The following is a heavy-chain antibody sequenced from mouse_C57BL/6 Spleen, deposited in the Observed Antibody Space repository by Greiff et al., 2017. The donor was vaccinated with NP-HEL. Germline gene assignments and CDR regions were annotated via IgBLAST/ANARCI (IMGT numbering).Heavy chain of an antibody. CDR1: GYTFTSYW. Sequence: QVQLQQPGAELVRPGSSVKLSCKASGYTFTSYWMHWVKQRPIQGLEWIGNIDPSDSETHYNQKFKVKATLTVDKSSSTAYMQLSSVTSEDSAVYYCARRGYGSPWYVDVWGTGTTVTVSS. J-gene: IGHJ1*03. CDR3: ARRGYGSPWYVDV. V-gene: IGHV1-52*01. CDR2: IDPSDSET. D-gene: IGHD1-1*01.